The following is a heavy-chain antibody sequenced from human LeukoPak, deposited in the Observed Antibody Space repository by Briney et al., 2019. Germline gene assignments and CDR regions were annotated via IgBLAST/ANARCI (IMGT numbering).Heavy chain of an antibody. CDR3: AELGITMIGGV. CDR1: GFTFSSYG. J-gene: IGHJ6*04. D-gene: IGHD3-10*02. V-gene: IGHV3-48*04. Sequence: GGSLRLSCAASGFTFSSYGMHWVRQAPGKGLEWVSYISCDGSSIYYADSVKGRFTISRDNAKNSLYLQMNSLRAEDTAVYYCAELGITMIGGVWGKGTTVTISS. CDR2: ISCDGSSI.